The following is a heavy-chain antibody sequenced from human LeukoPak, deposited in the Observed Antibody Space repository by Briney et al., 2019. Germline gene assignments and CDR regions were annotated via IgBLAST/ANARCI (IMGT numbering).Heavy chain of an antibody. Sequence: GGSLRLSCAASGFTFSTYWMSWARQAPGKGPEWVAYIKQDGSEKDYVDSVKGRFTISRDNAKNSLYLQMNSLRGEDTAVYYCARHGGALDIWGQGTLVTVSS. CDR3: ARHGGALDI. CDR1: GFTFSTYW. CDR2: IKQDGSEK. D-gene: IGHD3-10*01. J-gene: IGHJ3*02. V-gene: IGHV3-7*01.